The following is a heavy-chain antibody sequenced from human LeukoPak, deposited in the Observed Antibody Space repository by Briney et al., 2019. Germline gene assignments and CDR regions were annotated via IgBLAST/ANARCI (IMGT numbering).Heavy chain of an antibody. CDR3: ARDTVTPSGDFDY. CDR2: IIPIFGTA. D-gene: IGHD4-17*01. V-gene: IGHV1-69*13. Sequence: ASVKVSCKASGDTFSSYAISWVRQAPGQGLEWMGGIIPIFGTANYAQKFQGRVTITADESTSTAYMELRSLRSDDTAVYYCARDTVTPSGDFDYWGQGTLVTVSS. J-gene: IGHJ4*02. CDR1: GDTFSSYA.